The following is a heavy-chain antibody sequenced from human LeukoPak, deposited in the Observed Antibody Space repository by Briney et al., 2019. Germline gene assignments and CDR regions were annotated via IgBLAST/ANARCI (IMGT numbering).Heavy chain of an antibody. CDR1: GGSFSGYY. J-gene: IGHJ4*02. V-gene: IGHV4-34*01. CDR3: ARHDSYDFWSGIPFDY. Sequence: PSETLSLTCAVYGGSFSGYYWSWIRQPPGKGLEWIGEINHSGSTNYNPSLKSRVTISVDTSKNQFSLKLNSVTAADTAVYYCARHDSYDFWSGIPFDYWGQGTLVTVSS. CDR2: INHSGST. D-gene: IGHD3-3*01.